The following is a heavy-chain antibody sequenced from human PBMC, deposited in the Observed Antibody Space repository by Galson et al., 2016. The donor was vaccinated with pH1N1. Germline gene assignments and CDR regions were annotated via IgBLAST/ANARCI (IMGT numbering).Heavy chain of an antibody. J-gene: IGHJ4*02. V-gene: IGHV3-23*01. CDR1: KFTFSNYA. CDR3: ARGNPPSSPVDY. CDR2: ISGNGGST. Sequence: SLRLSCAASKFTFSNYAMNWVRQAPGKGLEWVSTISGNGGSTYYADSVKGRFTVSRDSSMNTLCLQMNSLRAEDTAVYYCARGNPPSSPVDYWGQGTLVTVSS.